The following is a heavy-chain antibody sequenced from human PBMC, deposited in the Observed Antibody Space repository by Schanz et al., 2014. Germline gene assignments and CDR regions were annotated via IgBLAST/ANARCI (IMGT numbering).Heavy chain of an antibody. V-gene: IGHV4-59*01. D-gene: IGHD1-26*01. Sequence: QVKLQESGPGLVKPSETLSLTCNVSGGSISSSFWSWIRQPPGKGLEWIGYISYSGSTNYSPSLKSRVTISLDTSNNQISLKLRSVSAADTAVYYGARDKSGTYYTFDLWGPGTQVTVSS. J-gene: IGHJ4*02. CDR3: ARDKSGTYYTFDL. CDR2: ISYSGST. CDR1: GGSISSSF.